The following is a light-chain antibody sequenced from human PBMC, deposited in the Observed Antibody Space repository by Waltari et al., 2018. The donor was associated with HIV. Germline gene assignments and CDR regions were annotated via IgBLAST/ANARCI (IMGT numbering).Light chain of an antibody. CDR2: GAS. CDR3: EQSYGSPHT. CDR1: QSISTY. J-gene: IGKJ2*01. V-gene: IGKV1-39*01. Sequence: DIQMTQSPSSLSASVGDGVTITCRASQSISTYLNWYQQKPGKAPKLLIYGASSLQSGVLLRFTGGGSGTVFTLAISSLQSEDFATYYCEQSYGSPHTFGQGTTLEI.